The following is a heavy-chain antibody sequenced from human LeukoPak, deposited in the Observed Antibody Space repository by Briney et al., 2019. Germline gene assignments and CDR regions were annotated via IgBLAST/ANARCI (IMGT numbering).Heavy chain of an antibody. CDR3: ARHRYYYDSSGYYTLGYYFDY. D-gene: IGHD3-22*01. Sequence: SETLSLTCTVSGGSISSYYWSWIRQPPGKGLEWIGYIYYSGSTNYNPSLKSRVTISVDTSKNQFSLKLSSVTAADMAVYYCARHRYYYDSSGYYTLGYYFDYWGQGTLVTVSS. V-gene: IGHV4-59*08. CDR2: IYYSGST. CDR1: GGSISSYY. J-gene: IGHJ4*02.